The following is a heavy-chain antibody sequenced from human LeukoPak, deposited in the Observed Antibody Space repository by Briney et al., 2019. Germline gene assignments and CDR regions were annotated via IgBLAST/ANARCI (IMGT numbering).Heavy chain of an antibody. CDR3: AKRGVVIRVILVGFHKEAYYFDS. V-gene: IGHV3-23*01. J-gene: IGHJ4*02. CDR2: IGGSGAGT. CDR1: GITLSNYG. Sequence: GGSLRLSCAVSGITLSNYGMSWVRQAPGKGLEWVAGIGGSGAGTNYADSAKGRFTISRDNSKNTLYLQMNSLRVEDTAVYFCAKRGVVIRVILVGFHKEAYYFDSWGQGALVTVSS. D-gene: IGHD3-22*01.